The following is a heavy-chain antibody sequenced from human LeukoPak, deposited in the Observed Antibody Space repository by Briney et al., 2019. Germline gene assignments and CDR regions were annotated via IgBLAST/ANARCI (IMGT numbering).Heavy chain of an antibody. V-gene: IGHV3-7*01. J-gene: IGHJ3*02. Sequence: PGGSLRLSCAASGFTLRSYWMSWVRQAPGKGLEWVANIKQDGSEKYYVDSVKGRFTISRDNAENSLYLQMNSLRVEDTAVYYCARIYCSSTNCDRWNAFDIWGQGTMVTGSS. CDR1: GFTLRSYW. CDR3: ARIYCSSTNCDRWNAFDI. CDR2: IKQDGSEK. D-gene: IGHD2-2*01.